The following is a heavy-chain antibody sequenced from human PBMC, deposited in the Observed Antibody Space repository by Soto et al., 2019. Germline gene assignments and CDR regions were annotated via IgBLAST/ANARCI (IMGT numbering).Heavy chain of an antibody. CDR2: TSDDGSNQ. V-gene: IGHV3-30-3*01. J-gene: IGHJ4*02. CDR1: GFTFSSYA. CDR3: ARAAQGRIPD. D-gene: IGHD3-10*01. Sequence: QVQVVESGGGVVQPGRSLRLSCAASGFTFSSYAMHWVRQAPGKGLEWVAVTSDDGSNQYYTDSAKGRFTISRDNSKNTLYLQMNSLRAEDTAVYYCARAAQGRIPDWGQGTLVTVSS.